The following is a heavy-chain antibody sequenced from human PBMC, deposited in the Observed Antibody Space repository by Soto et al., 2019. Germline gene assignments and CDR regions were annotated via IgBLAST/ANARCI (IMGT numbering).Heavy chain of an antibody. D-gene: IGHD3-3*01. V-gene: IGHV1-69*12. CDR3: ATFSSGTWSGFTSY. Sequence: QVQLVQSGAEVKKPGSSVKVSCKTSGGSFSLSVISWVRQAPGQGLEWMGGIIPSSGSPNHAQDFQGRLSISADDATSTAYMELRSLRSEDTAVYYCATFSSGTWSGFTSYWGQGTLVTVSS. J-gene: IGHJ4*02. CDR1: GGSFSLSV. CDR2: IIPSSGSP.